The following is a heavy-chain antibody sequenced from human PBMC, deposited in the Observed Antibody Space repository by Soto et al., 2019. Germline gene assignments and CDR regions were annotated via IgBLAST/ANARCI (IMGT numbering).Heavy chain of an antibody. CDR2: ISGSGGST. J-gene: IGHJ4*02. Sequence: GGSLRLSCAASGFTFSSYAMSWVRQAPGKGLEWVSAISGSGGSTYYADSVKGRFTISRDNSKNTLYLQMNSLKAEDTAVYYCAKKGGYSSSWYFDYWGQGTLVTVSS. D-gene: IGHD6-13*01. V-gene: IGHV3-23*01. CDR3: AKKGGYSSSWYFDY. CDR1: GFTFSSYA.